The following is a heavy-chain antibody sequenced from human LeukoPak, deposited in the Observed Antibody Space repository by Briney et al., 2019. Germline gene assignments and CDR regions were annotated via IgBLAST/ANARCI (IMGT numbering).Heavy chain of an antibody. V-gene: IGHV3-23*01. D-gene: IGHD3-10*01. CDR2: LSGSGGST. J-gene: IGHJ6*03. CDR3: AEEAWFGELLYRGYYMDV. Sequence: PEWCLRVSFPASGFTFSSYGMSWVRQAPGKGLGWVSALSGSGGSTYYADSVKGRFTISRDNSKNALYLQMNSLRAEDTAVYYCAEEAWFGELLYRGYYMDVWGKGTTVTISS. CDR1: GFTFSSYG.